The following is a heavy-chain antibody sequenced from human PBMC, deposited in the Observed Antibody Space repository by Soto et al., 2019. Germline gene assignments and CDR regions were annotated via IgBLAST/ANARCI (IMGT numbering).Heavy chain of an antibody. J-gene: IGHJ6*02. CDR1: GFTFSSYA. Sequence: EVQVLESGGGLVQPGGSLRLSCAASGFTFSSYAMSWVRQAPGKGLEWGSVISGSGGSTYYADSVKGRFTISRDNSKNTLYLQMNSLRADDTAVYYCAKDQTIFGVVTPYGMDVWGQGTTVTVSS. CDR2: ISGSGGST. CDR3: AKDQTIFGVVTPYGMDV. V-gene: IGHV3-23*01. D-gene: IGHD3-3*01.